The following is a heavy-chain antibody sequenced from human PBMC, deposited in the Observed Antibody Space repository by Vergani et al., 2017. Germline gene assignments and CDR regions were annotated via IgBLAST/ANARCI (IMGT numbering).Heavy chain of an antibody. CDR3: VRTRSGSCTGGSCYSGWFDP. J-gene: IGHJ5*02. CDR1: GYTFTNYA. Sequence: QVQLVQSGSEVKKPGASVKVFCRASGYTFTNYALNWVRQAPGQGLEWMGWINSNSGNPTYAQGFKGRFVFSLDSSVSTSYLQINSLQPEDTAVYYCVRTRSGSCTGGSCYSGWFDPGGQGTLVTVSS. CDR2: INSNSGNP. D-gene: IGHD2-15*01. V-gene: IGHV7-4-1*02.